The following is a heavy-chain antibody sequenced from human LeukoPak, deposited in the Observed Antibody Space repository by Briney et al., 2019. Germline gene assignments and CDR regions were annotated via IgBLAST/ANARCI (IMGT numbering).Heavy chain of an antibody. Sequence: GASVKVSCKASGYTFNDYYIHWVRQAPGQGLEWMGWINPNSGGTNYAQKFQGRVTMTRDTSISTAYMELSRLKSDDTAMYYCARDIVPTVGVRRGLLFWGQGTLVTVSS. CDR2: INPNSGGT. V-gene: IGHV1-2*02. J-gene: IGHJ4*02. CDR1: GYTFNDYY. CDR3: ARDIVPTVGVRRGLLF. D-gene: IGHD5-12*01.